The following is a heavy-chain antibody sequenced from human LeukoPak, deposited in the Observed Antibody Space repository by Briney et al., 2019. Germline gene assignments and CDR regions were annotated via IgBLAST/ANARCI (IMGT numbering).Heavy chain of an antibody. D-gene: IGHD3-22*01. J-gene: IGHJ4*02. CDR1: GFTFSSYG. Sequence: GRSLRLSRAASGFTFSSYGMHWVRQAPGKGLEWVSFISYDGSSKYSADSVKGRFTISRDNSKNTLYLQINSLRAEDTAVYSCAKDLRYYDASGYYYLDYWGQGTLVTVSS. V-gene: IGHV3-30*18. CDR2: ISYDGSSK. CDR3: AKDLRYYDASGYYYLDY.